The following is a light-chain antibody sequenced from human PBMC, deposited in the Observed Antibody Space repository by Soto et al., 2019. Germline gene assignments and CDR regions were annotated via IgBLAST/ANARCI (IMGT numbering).Light chain of an antibody. J-gene: IGLJ2*01. Sequence: QAVVTQPPSVSGAPGQRVTISCTGSSSNIGAGYDVHWYQQLPGTAPKLLIYGNSNRPSGVPDRFSGSKPGTSASLAITGLQAEDEADYYCQSYDSSLSGSRVVFGGGTQLTVL. CDR1: SSNIGAGYD. CDR3: QSYDSSLSGSRVV. V-gene: IGLV1-40*01. CDR2: GNS.